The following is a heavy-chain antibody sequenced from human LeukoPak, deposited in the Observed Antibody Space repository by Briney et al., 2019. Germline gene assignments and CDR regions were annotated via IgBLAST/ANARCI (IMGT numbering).Heavy chain of an antibody. CDR1: GFTFSTYG. J-gene: IGHJ3*02. V-gene: IGHV3-30*02. CDR3: APQRGIAPRPHAFDI. CDR2: IRYDGTNK. D-gene: IGHD6-13*01. Sequence: PGGSLRLSCVASGFTFSTYGMHWVRQAPGKGLEWVSFIRYDGTNKYYADSVKGRFTISRDNSKNTLYLHMGSLKPEDTAVYYCAPQRGIAPRPHAFDIGGQGTMVTVSS.